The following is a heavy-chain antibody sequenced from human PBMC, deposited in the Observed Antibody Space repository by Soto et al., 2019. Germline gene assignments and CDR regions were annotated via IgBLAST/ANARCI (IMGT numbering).Heavy chain of an antibody. J-gene: IGHJ3*02. CDR1: SGSFSGNX. CDR3: ARGRGGFRGFWVSWDI. Sequence: QVQLQQWGAGLLKPSETLSLTCAVYSGSFSGNXWSWIRQPPGKGLEWIGEINHSGSTYYNPSLKIRVPISADTSKNQFSLKLSSVTAADTAVYYCARGRGGFRGFWVSWDIWGQGTMVTVSS. V-gene: IGHV4-34*01. D-gene: IGHD3-10*01. CDR2: INHSGST.